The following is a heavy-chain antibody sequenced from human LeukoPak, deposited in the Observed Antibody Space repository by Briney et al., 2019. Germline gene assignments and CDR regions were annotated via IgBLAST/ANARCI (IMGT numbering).Heavy chain of an antibody. CDR3: ARGPIDYGDYGWFDP. V-gene: IGHV1-24*01. CDR1: GYTFTGYY. J-gene: IGHJ5*02. CDR2: FDPEDGET. Sequence: ASVKVSCKGSGYTFTGYYMHRVRQAPGKGLEWMGGFDPEDGETIYAQKFQGRVTMTEDTSTDTAYMELSRLRSDDTAVYYCARGPIDYGDYGWFDPWGQGTLVTVSS. D-gene: IGHD4-17*01.